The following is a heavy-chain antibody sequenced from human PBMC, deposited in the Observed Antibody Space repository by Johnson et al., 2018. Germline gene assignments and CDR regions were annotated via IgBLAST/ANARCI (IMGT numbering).Heavy chain of an antibody. V-gene: IGHV3-9*01. CDR3: AKDEGGSNDGDFQH. D-gene: IGHD5-24*01. Sequence: VQSGRSLRLSCVASGFTFGDYVMHWVRQVPGKGLEWGSGISWDSGNIGYGDSVKGRFTISRDNAKNSLYLQMNCLRAEDTALYYCAKDEGGSNDGDFQHWGKGTLVIVSS. CDR1: GFTFGDYV. J-gene: IGHJ1*01. CDR2: ISWDSGNI.